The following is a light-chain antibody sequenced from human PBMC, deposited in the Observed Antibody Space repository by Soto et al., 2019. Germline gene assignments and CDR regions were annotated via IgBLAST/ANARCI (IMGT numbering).Light chain of an antibody. CDR3: QQSNSEWT. Sequence: DIQMTQSPSTLSASVGDRVTITCRASQSISSWLAWYQQKPGKAPKLLIYKASSLESGVPSRFSGSGSGTEFTLTISSLQPDDFGTYYCQQSNSEWTFGQGTKVEIK. CDR2: KAS. V-gene: IGKV1-5*03. J-gene: IGKJ1*01. CDR1: QSISSW.